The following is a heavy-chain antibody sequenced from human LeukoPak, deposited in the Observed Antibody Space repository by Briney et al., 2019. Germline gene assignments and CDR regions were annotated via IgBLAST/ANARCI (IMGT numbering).Heavy chain of an antibody. J-gene: IGHJ4*02. CDR3: ARGTYYDILTGDGFDY. CDR1: GGSISSSNW. Sequence: SGTLSLTCAVSGGSISSSNWWSWVRPPPGKGLEWIGEINHSGSTNYNPSLKSRVTISVDTSKNQFSLKLSSVTAADTAVYYCARGTYYDILTGDGFDYWGQGTLVTVSS. V-gene: IGHV4-4*02. D-gene: IGHD3-9*01. CDR2: INHSGST.